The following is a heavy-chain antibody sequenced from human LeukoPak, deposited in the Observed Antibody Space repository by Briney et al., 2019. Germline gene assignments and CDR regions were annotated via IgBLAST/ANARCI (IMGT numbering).Heavy chain of an antibody. CDR1: GGSISSGDYY. D-gene: IGHD3-3*01. J-gene: IGHJ6*02. CDR2: IYYSGST. Sequence: SETLSLTCTVSGGSISSGDYYWSWIRQPPGKGLEWIGYIYYSGSTYYNPSLKSRVTILVDTSKNQFSLKLSSVTAADTAVYYCARGSPDEYYDYNTYYYYGMDVWGQGTTVTVSS. V-gene: IGHV4-30-4*01. CDR3: ARGSPDEYYDYNTYYYYGMDV.